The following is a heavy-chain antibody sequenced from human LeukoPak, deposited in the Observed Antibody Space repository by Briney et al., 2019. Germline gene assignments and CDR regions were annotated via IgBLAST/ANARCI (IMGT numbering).Heavy chain of an antibody. CDR2: INHSGST. CDR3: ARSHCSSTSCYLVWFDP. Sequence: PSETLSLTCAVYGGSFSGYYWSWIRQPPGKGLEWIGEINHSGSTNYNPSLKSRVTISVDTSKNQFSLKLSSVTAADTAVYYCARSHCSSTSCYLVWFDPWGQGTLVTVSS. CDR1: GGSFSGYY. J-gene: IGHJ5*02. D-gene: IGHD2-2*01. V-gene: IGHV4-34*01.